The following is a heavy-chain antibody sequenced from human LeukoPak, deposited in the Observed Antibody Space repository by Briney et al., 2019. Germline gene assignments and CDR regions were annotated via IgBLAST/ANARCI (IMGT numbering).Heavy chain of an antibody. CDR1: GGTFSSYA. CDR2: IIPIFGTA. CDR3: ARNSLPRVYYYYMDV. D-gene: IGHD4-23*01. Sequence: SVNVSCKASGGTFSSYAISWVRQAPGQGLEWMGGIIPIFGTANYAQKFQGRVTITADESTSTAYMELSSLRSEDTAVYYCARNSLPRVYYYYMDVWGKGTTVTVSS. V-gene: IGHV1-69*13. J-gene: IGHJ6*03.